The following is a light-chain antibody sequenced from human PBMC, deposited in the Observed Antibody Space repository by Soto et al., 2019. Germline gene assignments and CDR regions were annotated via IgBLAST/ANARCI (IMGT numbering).Light chain of an antibody. V-gene: IGLV1-44*01. CDR3: AAWDDSLNAVL. CDR2: SND. Sequence: QTVLTQPPSASGTPGQRVTISCSGSSSNIGSRAVDWYQQLPGTAPKLLIYSNDQRPSGVPDRFSGSKSGTSASLAISGLQSEDEADYYCAAWDDSLNAVLFGGGTKLTVL. CDR1: SSNIGSRA. J-gene: IGLJ2*01.